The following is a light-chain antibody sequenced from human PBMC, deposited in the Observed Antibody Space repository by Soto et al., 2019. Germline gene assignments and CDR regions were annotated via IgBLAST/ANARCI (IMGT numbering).Light chain of an antibody. CDR1: QSLSNY. Sequence: DIQMTQSPSSLSASVGDRVTITCRASQSLSNYLNYYQQKPGKAPKLLIYAASSLQSVVPSRFSGSGSGTDFTLTISSLQPEDFATYYCQQSYSAPYTFGQGTKLEIK. CDR2: AAS. V-gene: IGKV1-39*01. CDR3: QQSYSAPYT. J-gene: IGKJ2*01.